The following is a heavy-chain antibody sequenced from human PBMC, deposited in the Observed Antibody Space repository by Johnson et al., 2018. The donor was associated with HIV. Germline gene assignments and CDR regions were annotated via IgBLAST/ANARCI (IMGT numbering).Heavy chain of an antibody. V-gene: IGHV3-64*04. CDR2: ISSNGGST. J-gene: IGHJ3*01. CDR3: AKVDCGGDTCAGYDPFDL. D-gene: IGHD2-21*01. CDR1: GFTFSSYA. Sequence: QEQLVESGGGVVQPGRSLRLSCAASGFTFSSYAMHWVRQAPGKGLEYVSAISSNGGSTYYADSVRGRFTISRDNAKYTVDLQMNSLRVEDTAVYYCAKVDCGGDTCAGYDPFDLWGQGTLVTVSS.